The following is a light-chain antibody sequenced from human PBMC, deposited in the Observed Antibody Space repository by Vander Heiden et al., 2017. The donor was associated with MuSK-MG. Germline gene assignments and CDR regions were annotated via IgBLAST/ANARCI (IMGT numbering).Light chain of an antibody. Sequence: QSVLTQPPSVSGAPGQTVTISCTGSRSNIGAGYDVHWYQQLPGTAPKLLIYGNINRPSGVPDRFSGSKSGTSASLVITGLQAEDEADYYCQSYDSSLSDMYVFGTGTKVTVL. J-gene: IGLJ1*01. CDR1: RSNIGAGYD. CDR3: QSYDSSLSDMYV. V-gene: IGLV1-40*01. CDR2: GNI.